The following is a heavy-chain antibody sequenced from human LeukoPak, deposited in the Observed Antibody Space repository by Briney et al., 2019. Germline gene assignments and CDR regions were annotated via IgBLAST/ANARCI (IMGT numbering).Heavy chain of an antibody. CDR2: IYYSGST. J-gene: IGHJ4*02. CDR1: GGSISSSSYY. D-gene: IGHD3-9*01. Sequence: SETLSLTCTVSGGSISSSSYYWGWIRQPPGKGLEWTGSIYYSGSTYYNPSLKSRVTISVDTSKNQFSLKLSSVTAADTAVYYCARRDWYDIFYWGQGTLVTVSS. V-gene: IGHV4-39*07. CDR3: ARRDWYDIFY.